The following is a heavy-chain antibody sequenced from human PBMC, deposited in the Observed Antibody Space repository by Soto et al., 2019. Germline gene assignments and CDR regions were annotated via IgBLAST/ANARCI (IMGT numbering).Heavy chain of an antibody. D-gene: IGHD2-2*01. CDR1: DFSFTSHG. CDR2: ISLYNGNT. Sequence: GASVKVSCKAYDFSFTSHGISWVRQAPGQGLEWMGWISLYNGNTNYAQQFQGRVTMTTDTYTSIAYMELGSLRSDDTAMYFCAIYHLELFRFDYWGQGTLVTVSS. V-gene: IGHV1-18*04. CDR3: AIYHLELFRFDY. J-gene: IGHJ4*02.